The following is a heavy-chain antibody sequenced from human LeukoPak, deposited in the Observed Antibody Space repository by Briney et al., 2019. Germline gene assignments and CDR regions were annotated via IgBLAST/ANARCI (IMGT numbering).Heavy chain of an antibody. D-gene: IGHD4-11*01. Sequence: SETLSLTCNVSGSSISSYYWSWIRQPPGRGLEWLGYIYYSGSTNYNPSLKNRVTISVDTSKNQFSLKLSSVTAADTAVYYCARQGDYDAFDIWGQGTMVTVSS. J-gene: IGHJ3*02. CDR2: IYYSGST. CDR1: GSSISSYY. V-gene: IGHV4-59*08. CDR3: ARQGDYDAFDI.